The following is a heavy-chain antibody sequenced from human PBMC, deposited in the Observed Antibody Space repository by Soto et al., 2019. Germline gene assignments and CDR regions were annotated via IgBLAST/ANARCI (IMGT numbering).Heavy chain of an antibody. V-gene: IGHV1-2*02. CDR1: GYTFTGYF. CDR3: ARKEVVGAYNSFDP. D-gene: IGHD1-26*01. Sequence: ASVKVSCKASGYTFTGYFLHFVRQVPGQGSEWMGWINPNSGGTNYAQKFQGRVTMTRDTAISTAYMELSRLRSDDTAVYYCARKEVVGAYNSFDPWGQG. CDR2: INPNSGGT. J-gene: IGHJ5*02.